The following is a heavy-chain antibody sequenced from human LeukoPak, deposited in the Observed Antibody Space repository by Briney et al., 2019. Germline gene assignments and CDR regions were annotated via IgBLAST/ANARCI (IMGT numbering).Heavy chain of an antibody. J-gene: IGHJ5*02. CDR3: ARALQDIVVVPAAIGWFDP. CDR2: INHSGST. D-gene: IGHD2-2*01. Sequence: SETLSLTCAVYGGSFSGYYWSWIRQPPGKGLEWIGEINHSGSTNYNPSLKSRATISVDTSKNQFSLKLSSVTAADTAVYYCARALQDIVVVPAAIGWFDPWGQGTLVTVSS. V-gene: IGHV4-34*01. CDR1: GGSFSGYY.